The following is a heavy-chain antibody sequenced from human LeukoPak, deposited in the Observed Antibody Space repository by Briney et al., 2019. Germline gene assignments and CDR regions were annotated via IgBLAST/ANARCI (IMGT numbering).Heavy chain of an antibody. J-gene: IGHJ4*02. D-gene: IGHD5-12*01. CDR3: ARGRSTGYPYYFEY. Sequence: ASVKVSCKASGYTFTSYDISWVRQATGQGLEWMGWMNPNSGSTGYAQKFQGRVTITRNTSISTAYMELSGLRSEDTAVYYCARGRSTGYPYYFEYWGQGTLVTVSS. CDR2: MNPNSGST. V-gene: IGHV1-8*03. CDR1: GYTFTSYD.